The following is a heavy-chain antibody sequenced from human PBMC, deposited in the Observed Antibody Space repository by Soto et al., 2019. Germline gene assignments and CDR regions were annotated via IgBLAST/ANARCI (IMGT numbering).Heavy chain of an antibody. CDR2: IYYSGST. J-gene: IGHJ6*02. CDR1: GGSISSGGYY. D-gene: IGHD3-10*01. CDR3: ARDLYYGTYGMDV. V-gene: IGHV4-31*03. Sequence: SETLSLTCTVSGGSISSGGYYWSWIRQHPGKGLEWIGYIYYSGSTYYNPSLKSRVTISVDTSKNQFSLKLSSVTAADTAVYYCARDLYYGTYGMDVWGQGTTVTVSS.